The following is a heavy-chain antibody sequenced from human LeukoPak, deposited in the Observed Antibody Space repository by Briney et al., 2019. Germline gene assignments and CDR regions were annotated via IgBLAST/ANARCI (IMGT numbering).Heavy chain of an antibody. CDR3: AGLTYYYDSSGYHLDY. Sequence: WETLSLTCTVSGGSISSSSYYWGWIRQPPGKGLEWIGSIYYSGSTYYNPSLKSRVTISVDTSKNQFSLKLSSVTAADTAVYYCAGLTYYYDSSGYHLDYWGQGTLVTVSS. J-gene: IGHJ4*02. CDR2: IYYSGST. V-gene: IGHV4-39*01. CDR1: GGSISSSSYY. D-gene: IGHD3-22*01.